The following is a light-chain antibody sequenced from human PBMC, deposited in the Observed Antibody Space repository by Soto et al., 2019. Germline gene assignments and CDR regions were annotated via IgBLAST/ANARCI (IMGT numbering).Light chain of an antibody. J-gene: IGLJ2*01. V-gene: IGLV2-14*01. CDR3: SPYTSSSTVV. CDR2: DVS. CDR1: NSDVGGYNY. Sequence: QSVLTQPASVSGSPGQSITISCTGTNSDVGGYNYVSWYQQHPGKAPKLMIFDVSNRPSEVSNRFSGSRSGNTASLTISGVQAEDEADNYCSPYTSSSTVVFGGGTQLTVL.